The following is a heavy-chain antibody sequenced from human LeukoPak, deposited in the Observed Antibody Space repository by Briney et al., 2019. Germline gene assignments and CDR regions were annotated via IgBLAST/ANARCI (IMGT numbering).Heavy chain of an antibody. V-gene: IGHV7-4-1*02. Sequence: ASVKVSCKASGYTFTKYALNWVRQAPGQGLEWMGWISTNTGNPTYAQGFTGRFVFSLDTSVSTAYLQISSLKAEDTAVYYCARDSGSGWTNDAFAIWGQGTVVTVSS. CDR2: ISTNTGNP. D-gene: IGHD6-19*01. CDR1: GYTFTKYA. CDR3: ARDSGSGWTNDAFAI. J-gene: IGHJ3*02.